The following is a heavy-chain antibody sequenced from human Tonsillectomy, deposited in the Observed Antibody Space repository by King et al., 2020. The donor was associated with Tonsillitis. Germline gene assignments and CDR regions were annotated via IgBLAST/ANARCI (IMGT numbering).Heavy chain of an antibody. Sequence: VQLVESGAEVKKPGASVKVSCKASGYTFTGYYMHWVRQAPGQGLEWMGWINPNTGGTNYAQKFQGRVTMTRDTSISTAYMELSRLRSDDTAVYYCARAGDYGDYEGDYYYYYGMDVWGQGTTVTVSS. CDR3: ARAGDYGDYEGDYYYYYGMDV. V-gene: IGHV1-2*02. CDR1: GYTFTGYY. D-gene: IGHD4-17*01. J-gene: IGHJ6*02. CDR2: INPNTGGT.